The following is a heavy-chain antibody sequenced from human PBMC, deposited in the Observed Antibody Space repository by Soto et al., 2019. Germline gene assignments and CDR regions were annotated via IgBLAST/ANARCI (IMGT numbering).Heavy chain of an antibody. CDR2: MNPNSGNT. D-gene: IGHD6-19*01. Sequence: ASVKVSCKASGYTFTIYYINWVRQATGQGLEWMGWMNPNSGNTGYAQKFQGRVTMTRNTSISTAYMELSSLRSEDTAVYYCARGKQWLVPDLDAFDIWGQGTMVTVAS. J-gene: IGHJ3*02. V-gene: IGHV1-8*01. CDR3: ARGKQWLVPDLDAFDI. CDR1: GYTFTIYY.